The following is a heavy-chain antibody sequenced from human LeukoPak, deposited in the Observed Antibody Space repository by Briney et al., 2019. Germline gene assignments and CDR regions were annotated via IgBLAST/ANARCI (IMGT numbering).Heavy chain of an antibody. CDR3: ARDRGLWFGDYGMDV. CDR1: GGSISSYY. J-gene: IGHJ6*02. CDR2: IYYSGST. V-gene: IGHV4-59*01. Sequence: SQPLSLTCTVSGGSISSYYWSWIRHPPGKGLEGIGYIYYSGSTKYNPSLKSRVTISVDTSKNQFSLKLSSVTAADTAVYYCARDRGLWFGDYGMDVWGQGTTVTVSS. D-gene: IGHD3-10*01.